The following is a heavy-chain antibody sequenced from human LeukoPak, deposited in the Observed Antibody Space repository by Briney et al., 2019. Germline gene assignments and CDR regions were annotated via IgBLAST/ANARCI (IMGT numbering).Heavy chain of an antibody. V-gene: IGHV4-28*03. Sequence: SDTLSLTCDVYRYSVNNNDWWGWIRQPPGKGLEWIGEIYHSGSTNYNPSLKSRVTISVDTSKNQFSLKLSSVTAADTAVYYCARVDYDYYYYMDVWGKGTTVTVSS. CDR1: RYSVNNNDW. J-gene: IGHJ6*03. CDR2: IYHSGST. CDR3: ARVDYDYYYYMDV.